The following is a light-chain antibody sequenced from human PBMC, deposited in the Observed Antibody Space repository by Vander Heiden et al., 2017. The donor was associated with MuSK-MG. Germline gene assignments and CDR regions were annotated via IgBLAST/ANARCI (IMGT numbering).Light chain of an antibody. J-gene: IGKJ4*01. CDR2: DAS. V-gene: IGKV1-5*01. CDR3: QQYNSYSPLT. Sequence: IQITLSPSTLSASVGDRVTLTCRASQSISSWLAWYQQKPGKAPKLLIYDASSLESGVPSRFSGSGSGTEFTLTISRRQPDDFAAYYCQQYNSYSPLTFGEGTKVEIK. CDR1: QSISSW.